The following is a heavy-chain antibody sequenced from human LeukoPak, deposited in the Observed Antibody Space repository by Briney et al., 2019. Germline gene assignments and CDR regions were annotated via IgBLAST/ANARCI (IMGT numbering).Heavy chain of an antibody. J-gene: IGHJ4*02. V-gene: IGHV1-69*04. D-gene: IGHD4-17*01. CDR3: VTAMVTSLLVY. CDR2: IIPILGIA. CDR1: GGTFISYA. Sequence: SVKVSCKASGGTFISYAISWLRHAPAQGLQGMGRIIPILGIANYAQKFQGRVTITANKSTNTAYMELSTLRSEDTAVYYCVTAMVTSLLVYWGQGTLVSVSS.